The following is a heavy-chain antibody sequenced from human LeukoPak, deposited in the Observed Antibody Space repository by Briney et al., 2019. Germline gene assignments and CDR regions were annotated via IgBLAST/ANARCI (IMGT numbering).Heavy chain of an antibody. V-gene: IGHV4-34*01. D-gene: IGHD5-18*01. J-gene: IGHJ3*02. CDR2: INHSGST. CDR3: ARRKVDTAIGQRWSCAFDI. Sequence: PSETLSLTRAVYGGSFSGDYRSWIRHPPGKGLERIGEINHSGSTNYNPSLKSRVTISVDTSKNQFSLKLSSVTAADTAVYYCARRKVDTAIGQRWSCAFDIWGQGTMVTVSS. CDR1: GGSFSGDY.